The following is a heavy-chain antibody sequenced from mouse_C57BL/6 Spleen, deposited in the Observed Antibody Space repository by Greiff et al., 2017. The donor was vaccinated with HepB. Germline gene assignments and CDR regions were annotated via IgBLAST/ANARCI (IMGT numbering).Heavy chain of an antibody. V-gene: IGHV3-6*01. D-gene: IGHD2-4*01. CDR2: ISYDGSN. CDR3: ARGGNYDYDGRYFDV. J-gene: IGHJ1*03. CDR1: GYSITSGYY. Sequence: DVQLQESGPGLVKPSQSLSLTCSVTGYSITSGYYWNWIRQFPGNKLEWMGYISYDGSNNYNPSLKNRISITRDTSKNQFFLKLNSVTTEDTATYYWARGGNYDYDGRYFDVWGTGTTVTVSS.